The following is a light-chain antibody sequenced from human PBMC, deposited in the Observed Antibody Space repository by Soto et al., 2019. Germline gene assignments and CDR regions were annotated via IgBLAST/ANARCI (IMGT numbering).Light chain of an antibody. J-gene: IGKJ1*01. Sequence: EIVLTQSPATLSVSPGERATLSCLASESVSSNLAWYQQKPGQAPRLLIYGASTRATGIPARFSGSGSGTEFTLTISRLQSEDFAVYHCQQYNSWPLTFGQGTKVDIK. CDR3: QQYNSWPLT. V-gene: IGKV3-15*01. CDR1: ESVSSN. CDR2: GAS.